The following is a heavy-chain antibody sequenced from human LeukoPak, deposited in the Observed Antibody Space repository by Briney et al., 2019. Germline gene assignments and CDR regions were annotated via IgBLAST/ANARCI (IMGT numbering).Heavy chain of an antibody. D-gene: IGHD1-14*01. CDR2: INTKGGST. CDR3: ARAYLVARNNMDV. Sequence: HPGGSLGLSCAASGFTFSNYAMHWVRQAPGKGLEYVSGINTKGGSTYYANSVKGRFTISRDNSKNTLYLQMGSVRSEDMGVYYCARAYLVARNNMDVWGTGTTVIVSS. V-gene: IGHV3-64*01. CDR1: GFTFSNYA. J-gene: IGHJ6*03.